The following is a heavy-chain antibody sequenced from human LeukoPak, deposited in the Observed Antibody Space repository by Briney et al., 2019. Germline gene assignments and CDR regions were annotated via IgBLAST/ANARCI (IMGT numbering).Heavy chain of an antibody. J-gene: IGHJ4*02. Sequence: GGSLRLSCAASGFTFSSYGMHWVRQAPGKGLEWVAVIWYDGSNKYYADSVKGRFTTSRDNSKNTLYLQMNSLRAEDTAVYYCAKDYGDYGDYFDYWGQGTLVTVSS. D-gene: IGHD4-17*01. V-gene: IGHV3-33*06. CDR3: AKDYGDYGDYFDY. CDR2: IWYDGSNK. CDR1: GFTFSSYG.